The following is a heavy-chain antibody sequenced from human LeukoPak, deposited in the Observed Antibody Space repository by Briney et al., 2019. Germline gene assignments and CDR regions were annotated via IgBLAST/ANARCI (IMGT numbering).Heavy chain of an antibody. CDR2: IYYSGST. V-gene: IGHV4-59*01. CDR3: AIARGDPHTYYFDY. Sequence: PSETLSLTCTVSSGSISSYYWSWIRQPPGKGLEWIGYIYYSGSTNYNPFLKSRVTISVDTSKNQFSLKLSSVTAADTAVYYCAIARGDPHTYYFDYWGQGTLVTVSS. J-gene: IGHJ4*02. CDR1: SGSISSYY. D-gene: IGHD2-21*02.